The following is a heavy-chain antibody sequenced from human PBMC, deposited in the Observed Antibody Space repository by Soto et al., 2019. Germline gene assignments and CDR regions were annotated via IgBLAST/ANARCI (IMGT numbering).Heavy chain of an antibody. V-gene: IGHV3-21*01. Sequence: PGGSLRLSCAASGFTFSSYSMNWVRQAPGKGLEWVSSISSSSYIYYADSVKGRFTISRDNAKNSLYLQMNSLRAEDTAVYYCARDGSSSWYPSSYNWFDPWGQGTLVTVSS. CDR1: GFTFSSYS. CDR2: ISSSSYI. D-gene: IGHD6-13*01. J-gene: IGHJ5*02. CDR3: ARDGSSSWYPSSYNWFDP.